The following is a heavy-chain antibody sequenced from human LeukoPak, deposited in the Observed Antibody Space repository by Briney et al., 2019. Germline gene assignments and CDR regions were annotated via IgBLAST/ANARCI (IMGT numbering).Heavy chain of an antibody. J-gene: IGHJ4*02. D-gene: IGHD5-18*01. CDR3: ARGRSYGFDFDS. V-gene: IGHV4-61*01. CDR2: KYYSGST. CDR1: GVSINTCCYY. Sequence: PSETLSLTCDVSGVSINTCCYYWTWIRQPPGKGLEGIGYKYYSGSTRDNSSLRSRLTISLDSSKNQFSLRLTSVTAADTAVYYCARGRSYGFDFDSWGPGTLVIVSS.